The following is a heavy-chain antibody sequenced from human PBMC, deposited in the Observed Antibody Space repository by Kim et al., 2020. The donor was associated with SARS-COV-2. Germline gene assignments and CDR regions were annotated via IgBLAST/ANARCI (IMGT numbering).Heavy chain of an antibody. Sequence: SETLSLTCAVSGGSISSSDWWSWVRQSPGMGLEWIGEISHTETTNYNPSLKNRVTISMDKSKNQFSLRLTSVTAADTAVYYCAREDCSGGRCSSHAFHI. D-gene: IGHD2-15*01. CDR2: ISHTETT. CDR1: GGSISSSDW. V-gene: IGHV4-4*02. J-gene: IGHJ3*02. CDR3: AREDCSGGRCSSHAFHI.